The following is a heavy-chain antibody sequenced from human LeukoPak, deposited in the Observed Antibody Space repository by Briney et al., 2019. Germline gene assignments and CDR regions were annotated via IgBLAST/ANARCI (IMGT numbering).Heavy chain of an antibody. D-gene: IGHD3-10*01. Sequence: GGSLRLSCAASGFTFSSYAMSWVRQAPGKGLEWVSAISGSGGSTYYADSVKGRFTIYRDNSKNTLYLQMHSLRAEDTAVYYCAKGPLLWFGELLNLGYYFDYWGQGTLVTVSS. V-gene: IGHV3-23*01. CDR1: GFTFSSYA. J-gene: IGHJ4*02. CDR3: AKGPLLWFGELLNLGYYFDY. CDR2: ISGSGGST.